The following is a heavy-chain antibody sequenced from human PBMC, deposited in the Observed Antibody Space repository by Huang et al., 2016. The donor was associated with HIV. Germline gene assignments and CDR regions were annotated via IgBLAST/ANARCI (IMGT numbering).Heavy chain of an antibody. CDR1: GYRFRSNW. J-gene: IGHJ6*02. V-gene: IGHV5-51*01. D-gene: IGHD3-10*01. Sequence: EVQLVQSGAEVKKPGESLKISCKGSGYRFRSNWIGWVRQMTGKGLEWMGIIYPGDSDTSYSPSFQGTVTISAEKSINTAYLQWSSLKASDTAMYYCARLIGSPSFYYGLDVWGQGTTVTVSS. CDR2: IYPGDSDT. CDR3: ARLIGSPSFYYGLDV.